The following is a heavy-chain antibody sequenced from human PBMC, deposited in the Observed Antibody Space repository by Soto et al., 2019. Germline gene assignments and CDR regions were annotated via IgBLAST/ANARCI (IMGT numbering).Heavy chain of an antibody. CDR3: ARRYCSGGSCYSGLVFDY. D-gene: IGHD2-15*01. J-gene: IGHJ4*02. Sequence: GGSLRLSCAASGFTVSSNYMSWVRQAPGKGLEWVSVIYSGGSTYYADSVKGRFTISRDNSKNTLYLQMNSLRAEDMAVYYCARRYCSGGSCYSGLVFDYCGQGTLVTVSS. CDR2: IYSGGST. V-gene: IGHV3-66*01. CDR1: GFTVSSNY.